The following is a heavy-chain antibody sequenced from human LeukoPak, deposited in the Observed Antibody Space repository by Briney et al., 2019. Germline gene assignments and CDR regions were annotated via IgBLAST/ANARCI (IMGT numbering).Heavy chain of an antibody. CDR2: INAGYANT. Sequence: ASVKVSCKASGYTFTNYAIHWVRQAPGQRLEWMGWINAGYANTRYSQEFQGRVTITRDTSASTAYMELSSLRSEDTAAYYCARGATEITRWFDPWGQGTLVTVSS. CDR3: ARGATEITRWFDP. CDR1: GYTFTNYA. D-gene: IGHD3-3*01. J-gene: IGHJ5*02. V-gene: IGHV1-3*03.